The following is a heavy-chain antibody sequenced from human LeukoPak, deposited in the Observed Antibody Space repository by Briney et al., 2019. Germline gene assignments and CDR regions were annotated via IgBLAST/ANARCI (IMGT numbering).Heavy chain of an antibody. CDR2: IIPIFCTA. Sequence: SVKVFCKASGGTFSSYAISWVRQAPGQGLEWMGGIIPIFCTANYAQKFQGRVTITADKSTSTAYMELSSLRSEDTAVYYCARDPDTASPMDVWGKGTTVIVSS. CDR3: ARDPDTASPMDV. CDR1: GGTFSSYA. J-gene: IGHJ6*04. D-gene: IGHD5-18*01. V-gene: IGHV1-69*06.